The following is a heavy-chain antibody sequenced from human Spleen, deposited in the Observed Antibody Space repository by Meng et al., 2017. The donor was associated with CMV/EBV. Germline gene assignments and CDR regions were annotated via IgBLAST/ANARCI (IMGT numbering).Heavy chain of an antibody. J-gene: IGHJ6*02. CDR2: IKQDGSEK. CDR3: ARDSRLQADFWSGYDIYYYYGMDV. D-gene: IGHD3-3*01. CDR1: GFTVSSNY. V-gene: IGHV3-7*01. Sequence: GESLKISCAASGFTVSSNYMSWVRQAPGKGLEWVANIKQDGSEKYYVDSVKGRFTISRDNAKNSLYLQMNSLRAEDTAVYYCARDSRLQADFWSGYDIYYYYGMDVWGQGTTVTVSS.